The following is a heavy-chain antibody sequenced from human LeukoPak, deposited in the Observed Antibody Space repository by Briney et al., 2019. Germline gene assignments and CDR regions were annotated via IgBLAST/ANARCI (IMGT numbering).Heavy chain of an antibody. Sequence: GGSLRLSCEASGFTISSHWMTWVRQAPGKGLEWVANIKQDGSEIYYVDSVKGRFTISRDNAKNSLYLQMNSLRVEDTAVYFCARWRTSNWSEFDYWGQGTLVTVSS. CDR1: GFTISSHW. D-gene: IGHD6-13*01. V-gene: IGHV3-7*05. J-gene: IGHJ4*02. CDR3: ARWRTSNWSEFDY. CDR2: IKQDGSEI.